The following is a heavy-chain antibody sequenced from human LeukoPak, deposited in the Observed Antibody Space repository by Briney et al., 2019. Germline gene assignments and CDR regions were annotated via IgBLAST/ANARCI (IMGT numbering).Heavy chain of an antibody. CDR2: INPNSGGT. CDR3: ARVTHYCGSGSYPHYYYYYMDV. J-gene: IGHJ6*03. CDR1: GYTFTGYY. Sequence: ASVKVSCKASGYTFTGYYMHWVRQAPGQGLEWMGWINPNSGGTNYAQKFQGRVTMTRDTSISTAYMELSRLRSDDTAVYYCARVTHYCGSGSYPHYYYYYMDVWGKGTTVAVSS. V-gene: IGHV1-2*02. D-gene: IGHD3-10*01.